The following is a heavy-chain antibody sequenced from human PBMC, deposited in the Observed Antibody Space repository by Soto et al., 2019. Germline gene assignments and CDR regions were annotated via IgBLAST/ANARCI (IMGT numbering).Heavy chain of an antibody. Sequence: SVKVSCKASGGTFSTYAISWVRQAPGQGLEWMGGIMPIYDTANYAQKFQGRVTMTADESTSTAFMELRSLRSDDTAVYYCARGTTVETGNYWGQGTLVTVSS. CDR1: GGTFSTYA. CDR2: IMPIYDTA. CDR3: ARGTTVETGNY. J-gene: IGHJ4*02. V-gene: IGHV1-69*13. D-gene: IGHD4-17*01.